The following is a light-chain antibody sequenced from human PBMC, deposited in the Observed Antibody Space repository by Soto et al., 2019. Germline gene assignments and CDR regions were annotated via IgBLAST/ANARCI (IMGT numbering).Light chain of an antibody. J-gene: IGKJ2*01. CDR3: QQYYSSPPYT. CDR2: GAS. V-gene: IGKV4-1*01. Sequence: DIVMTQSPDSLAVSLGERATINCKSSQSIECGSFRKNYLAWYQQKVGQPPKLLIYGASIRESGVPDRFSGSGSGTDFTLTISSLQAEDVAVYYCQQYYSSPPYTFGQGTKVEIK. CDR1: QSIECGSFRKNY.